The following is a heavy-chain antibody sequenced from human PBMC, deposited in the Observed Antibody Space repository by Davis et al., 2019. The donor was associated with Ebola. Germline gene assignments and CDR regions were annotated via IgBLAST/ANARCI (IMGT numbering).Heavy chain of an antibody. D-gene: IGHD5-18*01. Sequence: GESLKISCAASGFTFRSYVMHWVRQAPGKGLEWVAVISYDGSNKYYADSVKGRLTISRDNSQNTLYLQMNSLRPEDTAVYYCASEDTAMAYFDYWGQGTLVTVSS. J-gene: IGHJ4*02. CDR3: ASEDTAMAYFDY. V-gene: IGHV3-30*04. CDR2: ISYDGSNK. CDR1: GFTFRSYV.